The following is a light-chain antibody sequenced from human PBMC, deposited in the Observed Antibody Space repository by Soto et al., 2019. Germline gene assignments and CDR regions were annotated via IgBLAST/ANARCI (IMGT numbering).Light chain of an antibody. CDR2: DAS. J-gene: IGKJ1*01. CDR1: HDIRDH. V-gene: IGKV1-33*01. Sequence: IQMPQSPSSLSASVRDRVSLTCQASHDIRDHLDWYQQKPGKPPKLLIYDASNLQTGVPSRFSGSGSGTEFTLTISSLQPDDFATYYCQQDNSYSWTFGQGTKVDIK. CDR3: QQDNSYSWT.